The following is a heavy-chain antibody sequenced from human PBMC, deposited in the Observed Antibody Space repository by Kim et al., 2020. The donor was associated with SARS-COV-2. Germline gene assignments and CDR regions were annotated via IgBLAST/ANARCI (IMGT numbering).Heavy chain of an antibody. D-gene: IGHD2-2*01. CDR1: GFTFSSYG. CDR2: ISYDGSNK. J-gene: IGHJ4*02. V-gene: IGHV3-30*18. CDR3: AKEASQSTPQLGY. Sequence: GGSLRLSCAASGFTFSSYGMHWVRQAPGKGLEWVAVISYDGSNKYYADSVKGRFTISRDNSKNTLYLQMNSLRAEDTAVYYCAKEASQSTPQLGYWGQGTLVTVSS.